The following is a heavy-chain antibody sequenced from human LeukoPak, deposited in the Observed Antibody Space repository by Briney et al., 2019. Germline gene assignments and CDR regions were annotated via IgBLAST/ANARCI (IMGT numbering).Heavy chain of an antibody. V-gene: IGHV3-33*01. Sequence: GGSLRLSCAASGFTFSSYGMHWVRQAPGKGLEWVAVIWYDGGNKYYADSVKGRFTISRDNSKNTLYLQMNSLRAEDTAVYYCARALRYYYDSSGYSYYYYGMDVWGQGTTVTVSS. CDR1: GFTFSSYG. CDR3: ARALRYYYDSSGYSYYYYGMDV. D-gene: IGHD3-22*01. CDR2: IWYDGGNK. J-gene: IGHJ6*02.